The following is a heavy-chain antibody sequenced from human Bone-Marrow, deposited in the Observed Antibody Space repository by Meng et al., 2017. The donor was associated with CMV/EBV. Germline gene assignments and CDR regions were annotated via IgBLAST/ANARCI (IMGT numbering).Heavy chain of an antibody. V-gene: IGHV4-34*01. CDR3: ARGVLGYCSGGSCYSGGMDV. CDR2: INHSGST. Sequence: GSLRLSCTVSGGSISSYYWNWIRQPPGKGLEWIGEINHSGSTNYNPSLKSRVTISVDTSKNQFSLKLSSVTAADTAVYYCARGVLGYCSGGSCYSGGMDVWGQGTTVTVSS. D-gene: IGHD2-15*01. J-gene: IGHJ6*02. CDR1: GGSISSYY.